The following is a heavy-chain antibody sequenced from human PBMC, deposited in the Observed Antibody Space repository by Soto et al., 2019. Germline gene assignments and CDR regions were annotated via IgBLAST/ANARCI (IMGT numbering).Heavy chain of an antibody. CDR1: GCTLTELS. CDR2: FDPEDGET. Sequence: EASVKVSCKVSGCTLTELSMHWVRQAPGKGLEWMGGFDPEDGETIYAQKFQGRVTMTEDTSTDTAYMELSSLRSEDTAVYYCATGRDFWSGYQYDYWGQGTLVTVSS. D-gene: IGHD3-3*01. J-gene: IGHJ4*02. CDR3: ATGRDFWSGYQYDY. V-gene: IGHV1-24*01.